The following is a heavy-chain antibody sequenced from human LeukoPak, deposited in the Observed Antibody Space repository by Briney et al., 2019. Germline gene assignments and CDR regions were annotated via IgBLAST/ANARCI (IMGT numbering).Heavy chain of an antibody. CDR1: GGSISSYY. J-gene: IGHJ4*02. V-gene: IGHV4-59*01. CDR3: ARVQTGGYLNY. CDR2: IYYSGST. D-gene: IGHD2-15*01. Sequence: SETLSLTCTVSGGSISSYYWTWIRQPPGKGLEWIGYIYYSGSTNYNPSLRGRVTISVDTSKNQFSLKLSSVTAADTAVYYCARVQTGGYLNYWGQGTLVTVSS.